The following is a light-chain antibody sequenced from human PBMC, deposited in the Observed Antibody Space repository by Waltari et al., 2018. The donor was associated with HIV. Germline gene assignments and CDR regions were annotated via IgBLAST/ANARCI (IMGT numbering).Light chain of an antibody. CDR1: QNILYSSNNKNY. Sequence: IVLTQSPESLAVSMGVRATIHCKASQNILYSSNNKNYLSWYQQKPGQPPKLLISWASNRKSGVPDRFSGSGSGTDFTLIINSLQAEDVAVYCCQQYYRTPLTFGGGTKVEIK. V-gene: IGKV4-1*01. CDR2: WAS. J-gene: IGKJ4*01. CDR3: QQYYRTPLT.